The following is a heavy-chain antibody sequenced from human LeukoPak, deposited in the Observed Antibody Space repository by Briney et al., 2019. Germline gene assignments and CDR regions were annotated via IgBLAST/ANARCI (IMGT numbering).Heavy chain of an antibody. CDR3: GRDQSFLHKSGYSNWIDP. CDR2: INPNTGDT. V-gene: IGHV1-2*02. CDR1: GYIFTSYG. D-gene: IGHD3-22*01. J-gene: IGHJ5*02. Sequence: ASVKVSCKASGYIFTSYGISWVRQAPGQGLEWMGWINPNTGDTSFAEKFQGRVTMTRDTSITTAYMELSRLTSDDTAVYYCGRDQSFLHKSGYSNWIDPWGQGTLVTVSS.